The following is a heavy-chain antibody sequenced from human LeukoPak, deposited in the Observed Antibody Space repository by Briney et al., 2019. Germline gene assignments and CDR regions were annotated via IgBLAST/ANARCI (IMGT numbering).Heavy chain of an antibody. D-gene: IGHD3-10*01. V-gene: IGHV3-30*18. CDR1: RFTFSSYG. Sequence: GRSLRLSCAASRFTFSSYGMHWVRQAPGKGLEWVAVISYDGSNKYYADSVKGRFTISRDNSKNTLYLQMNSLRAEDTAVYYCAKGSSGTLFDYWGQGTLVTVSS. J-gene: IGHJ4*02. CDR3: AKGSSGTLFDY. CDR2: ISYDGSNK.